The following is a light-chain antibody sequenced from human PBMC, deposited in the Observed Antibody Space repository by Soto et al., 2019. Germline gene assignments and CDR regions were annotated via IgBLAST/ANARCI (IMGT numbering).Light chain of an antibody. CDR1: SSDVGNYNY. CDR3: SSYTRSSSYV. CDR2: DVS. V-gene: IGLV2-14*03. Sequence: QSALTQPDSVSGSPGQSITISCTGTSSDVGNYNYVSWYQHHPGKAPKLMVYDVSHRPSGVSNRFSGSKSGSTASLTISGLQAEDEADYYCSSYTRSSSYVFGPGTKVTVL. J-gene: IGLJ1*01.